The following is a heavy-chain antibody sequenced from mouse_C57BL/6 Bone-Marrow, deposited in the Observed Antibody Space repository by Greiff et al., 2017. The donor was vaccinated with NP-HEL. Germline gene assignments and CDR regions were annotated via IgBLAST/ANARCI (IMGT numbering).Heavy chain of an antibody. CDR3: ARRGVLTWFAY. D-gene: IGHD2-14*01. V-gene: IGHV1-81*01. J-gene: IGHJ3*01. Sequence: QVQLQQSGAELARPGASVKLSCKASGYTFTSYGISWVKQRTGQGLEWIGEIYPRSGNTYYNEKFQGKATLTADKSSSTAEMELRSLTSEDSAVYFCARRGVLTWFAYWGQGTLVTVSA. CDR2: IYPRSGNT. CDR1: GYTFTSYG.